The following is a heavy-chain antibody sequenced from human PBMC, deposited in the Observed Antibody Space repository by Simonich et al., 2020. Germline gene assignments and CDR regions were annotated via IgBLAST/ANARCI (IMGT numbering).Heavy chain of an antibody. Sequence: QVQLVQSGAEVKTPGASVKVSCKASGYTFTGSYMHWVRQAPGQGLEGMGGINPKSGRTNYAQKCQGKVTMTRDTSISTAYMELSRLRSDDTAVYYCARGALTGDYYYMDVWGKGTTVTVSS. V-gene: IGHV1-2*02. CDR2: INPKSGRT. CDR1: GYTFTGSY. D-gene: IGHD7-27*01. CDR3: ARGALTGDYYYMDV. J-gene: IGHJ6*03.